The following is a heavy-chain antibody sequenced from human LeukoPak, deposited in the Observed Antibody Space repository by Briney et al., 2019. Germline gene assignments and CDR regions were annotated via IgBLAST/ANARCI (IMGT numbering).Heavy chain of an antibody. CDR2: NTWNSGSR. CDR1: GFTLDDYA. V-gene: IGHV3-9*01. D-gene: IGHD5-24*01. Sequence: GRSLRLSCAASGFTLDDYAMHWVRQVPGKGLEWVSGNTWNSGSRGYADPVKGRFTISRDNAKNSLYLQMNSLSPEDTALYYCAKEAGRDDFWDYFDCWGQGTLVTVSS. CDR3: AKEAGRDDFWDYFDC. J-gene: IGHJ4*02.